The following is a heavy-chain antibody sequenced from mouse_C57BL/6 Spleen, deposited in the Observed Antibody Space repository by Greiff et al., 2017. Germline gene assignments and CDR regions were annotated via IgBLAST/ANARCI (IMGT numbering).Heavy chain of an antibody. D-gene: IGHD3-2*02. J-gene: IGHJ2*01. CDR2: IYPGDGDT. CDR1: GYAFSSSW. CDR3: ARGAQATFDY. V-gene: IGHV1-82*01. Sequence: QVQLKQSGPELVKPGASVKISCKASGYAFSSSWMNWVKQRPGKGLEWIGRIYPGDGDTNYNGKFKGKATLTADKSSSTAYMQLSSLTSEDSAVYFCARGAQATFDYWGQGTTLTVSS.